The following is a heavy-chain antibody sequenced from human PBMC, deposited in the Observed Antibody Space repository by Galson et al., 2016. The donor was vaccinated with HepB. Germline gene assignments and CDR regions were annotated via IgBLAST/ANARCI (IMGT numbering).Heavy chain of an antibody. CDR1: GFTFSNYP. CDR3: AKTYGDYHIGQWDY. J-gene: IGHJ4*02. Sequence: SLRLSCAASGFTFSNYPMSWVRQAAGKGLEWVLSVHYDGDTTYYSDSVKGRFTIFRDQSKNTVYLQMNSLRVEDTAVYYCAKTYGDYHIGQWDYWGQGTLVSVSS. CDR2: VHYDGDTT. D-gene: IGHD4-17*01. V-gene: IGHV3-23*01.